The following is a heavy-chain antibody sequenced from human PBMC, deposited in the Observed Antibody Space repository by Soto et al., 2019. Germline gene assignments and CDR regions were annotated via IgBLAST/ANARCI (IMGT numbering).Heavy chain of an antibody. CDR1: GFTFNIYG. CDR3: AKDQASGQGSFDS. V-gene: IGHV3-30*18. Sequence: VTLVESGGGVVQPGGSLRLSCAASGFTFNIYGMHWVRQAPDKGLEWVALISYDGSNQYYADSVKGRFTISRDNSKNTLFLQMNSLRADDTAVYYCAKDQASGQGSFDSWGQGTLVTVSS. CDR2: ISYDGSNQ. J-gene: IGHJ4*02.